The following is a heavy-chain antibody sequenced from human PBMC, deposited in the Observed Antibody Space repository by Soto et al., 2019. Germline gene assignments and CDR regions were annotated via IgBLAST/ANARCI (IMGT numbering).Heavy chain of an antibody. CDR2: ISAHNGNT. Sequence: QVHLVQSGAEVKKPGASVKVSCQASGYAFTSYGITWVRQAPGQGLEWMGWISAHNGNTNYAQKLQGRVTVTRDTSTSTAYMELRSLRSEDTAVDYFARGRYGDYWGQGALVTGSS. V-gene: IGHV1-18*01. D-gene: IGHD1-1*01. CDR3: ARGRYGDY. CDR1: GYAFTSYG. J-gene: IGHJ4*02.